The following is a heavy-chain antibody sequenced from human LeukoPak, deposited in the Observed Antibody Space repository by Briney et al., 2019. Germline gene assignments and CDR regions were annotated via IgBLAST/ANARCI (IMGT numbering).Heavy chain of an antibody. CDR2: ISTRGYI. CDR3: ARGLGDYYDSSGYSFDY. J-gene: IGHJ4*02. D-gene: IGHD3-22*01. Sequence: GGSLRLSCEASGFTFSSYNMNWVRQAPGKGLEWVSSISTRGYIYYADSVKGRFTISRDNAKNSLYLQMNSLRAEDTAVYYCARGLGDYYDSSGYSFDYWGQGTLVTVSS. V-gene: IGHV3-21*01. CDR1: GFTFSSYN.